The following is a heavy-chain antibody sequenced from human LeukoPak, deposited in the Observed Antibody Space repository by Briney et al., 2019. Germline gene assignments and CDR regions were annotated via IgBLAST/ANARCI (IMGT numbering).Heavy chain of an antibody. CDR2: RNRDGSVI. V-gene: IGHV3-7*01. D-gene: IGHD2-15*01. J-gene: IGHJ6*02. Sequence: GSLRPSCAASGVTPRSYWMTWVGQVPGQGLEWVSNRNRDGSVIHSMASVTGRFTISRENAKNSLYLQMNSLRAEGTAVYFCATDLGAGYCSGGSGPWDYYYGMDVWGQGTTVTVSS. CDR1: GVTPRSYW. CDR3: ATDLGAGYCSGGSGPWDYYYGMDV.